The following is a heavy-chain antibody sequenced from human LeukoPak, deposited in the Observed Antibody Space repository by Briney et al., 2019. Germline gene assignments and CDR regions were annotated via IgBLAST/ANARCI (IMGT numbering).Heavy chain of an antibody. D-gene: IGHD5-12*01. CDR2: IKQDGSEK. Sequence: GGSLRLSCAASGFTFSSYWMSWVRQAPGKGLEWVANIKQDGSEKYYVDSVKGRFTISRDSAKNSLYLQVNSLRAEDTAVYYCAKGGVATVDYLDYWGQGTLVTVSS. CDR3: AKGGVATVDYLDY. J-gene: IGHJ4*02. CDR1: GFTFSSYW. V-gene: IGHV3-7*02.